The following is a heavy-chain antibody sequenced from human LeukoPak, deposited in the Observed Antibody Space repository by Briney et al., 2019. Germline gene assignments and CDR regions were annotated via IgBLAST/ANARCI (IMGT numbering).Heavy chain of an antibody. CDR2: IIPIFGTA. J-gene: IGHJ6*03. V-gene: IGHV1-69*13. CDR3: ARVWFGEFPYYYMDV. D-gene: IGHD3-10*01. Sequence: SVKVSCKASGGTFSSYAISWVRQAPGQGLEWMGGIIPIFGTANYAQKFQGRVTITADESTSTAYMELSSLRSEDTAVYYCARVWFGEFPYYYMDVWGKGTTVTVSS. CDR1: GGTFSSYA.